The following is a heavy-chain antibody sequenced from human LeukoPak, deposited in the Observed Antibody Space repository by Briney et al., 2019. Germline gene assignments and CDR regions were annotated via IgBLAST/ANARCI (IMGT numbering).Heavy chain of an antibody. V-gene: IGHV4-59*12. CDR3: ARARVIPASFDD. D-gene: IGHD3-16*02. CDR2: IYYSGST. Sequence: SETLSLTCIVSGGSISSYYWSWIRQPPGKGLEWIGYIYYSGSTNYNPSLKSRVTISVDTSKNQFSLRLNSVTAADTAVYYCARARVIPASFDDWGQGALVTVSS. CDR1: GGSISSYY. J-gene: IGHJ4*02.